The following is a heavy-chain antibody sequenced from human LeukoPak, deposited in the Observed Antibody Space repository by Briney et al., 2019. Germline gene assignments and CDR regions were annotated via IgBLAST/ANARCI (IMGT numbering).Heavy chain of an antibody. CDR2: IYSGGST. CDR3: ASALGYCSSTSCSHNYYGMDV. J-gene: IGHJ6*02. CDR1: GFTVSSNY. V-gene: IGHV3-53*04. D-gene: IGHD2-2*01. Sequence: GGSLRLSCAASGFTVSSNYTSWVRQAPGKGLEWVSVIYSGGSTYYADSVKGRFTISRHNSKNTLYLQMNGLRAEDTAVYYCASALGYCSSTSCSHNYYGMDVWGQGTTVTVSS.